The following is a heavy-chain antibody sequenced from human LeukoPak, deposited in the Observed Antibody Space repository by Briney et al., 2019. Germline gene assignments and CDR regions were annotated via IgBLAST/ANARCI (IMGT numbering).Heavy chain of an antibody. Sequence: SETLSLTCAVYGGSFSGYYWSWIRQPPGKGLEWIGEINHSGSTNYNPSLKSRVTMSVDTSKNQFSLKLSSVTAADTAVYYCARVGDYSKNWFDPWGQGTLVTVSS. CDR2: INHSGST. CDR1: GGSFSGYY. J-gene: IGHJ5*02. D-gene: IGHD4-11*01. CDR3: ARVGDYSKNWFDP. V-gene: IGHV4-34*01.